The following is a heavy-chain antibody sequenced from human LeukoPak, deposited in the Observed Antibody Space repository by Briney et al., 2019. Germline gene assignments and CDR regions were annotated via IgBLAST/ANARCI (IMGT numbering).Heavy chain of an antibody. D-gene: IGHD3-22*01. V-gene: IGHV1-69*06. CDR2: IIPIFGTA. CDR1: GGTFSSYA. J-gene: IGHJ4*02. CDR3: ARVGDYYDSSGYYYYYFDY. Sequence: ASVKVSCKASGGTFSSYAISWVRQAPGQGLEWMGGIIPIFGTANYAQKFQGRITITADKSTSTAYMELSSLRSEDTAVYYCARVGDYYDSSGYYYYYFDYWGQGTLVTVSS.